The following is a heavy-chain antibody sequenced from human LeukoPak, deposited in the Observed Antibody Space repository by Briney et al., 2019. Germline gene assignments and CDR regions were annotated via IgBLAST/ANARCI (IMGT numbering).Heavy chain of an antibody. J-gene: IGHJ4*02. CDR2: INHSGST. CDR3: ARGRQGIAVAGTPYYFDY. V-gene: IGHV4-34*01. D-gene: IGHD6-19*01. Sequence: SETLSLTCAVYGGSLSGYYWSWIRQPPGKGLEWIGEINHSGSTNYNPSLKSRVTISVDTSKNQFSLKLSSVTAADTAVYYCARGRQGIAVAGTPYYFDYWGQGTLVTVSS. CDR1: GGSLSGYY.